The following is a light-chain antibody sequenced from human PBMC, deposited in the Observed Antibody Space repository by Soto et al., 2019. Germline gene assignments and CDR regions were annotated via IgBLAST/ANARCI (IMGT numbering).Light chain of an antibody. J-gene: IGKJ2*01. V-gene: IGKV3-15*01. CDR3: HQFYGWPYT. CDR1: QSVSSN. Sequence: EIVMTQSPATLSVSPGERATLSCRARQSVSSNLAWYQHKPGQAPRLLIYAISTRATGIPARFSGSGSGAEFTLTISSLQSEDFAVYFCHQFYGWPYTFGQGTRLEIK. CDR2: AIS.